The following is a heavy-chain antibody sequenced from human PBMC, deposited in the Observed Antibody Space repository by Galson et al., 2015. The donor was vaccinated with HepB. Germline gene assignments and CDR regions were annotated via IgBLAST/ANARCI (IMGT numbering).Heavy chain of an antibody. J-gene: IGHJ3*02. D-gene: IGHD5-12*01. CDR1: GYTFTSYG. Sequence: SVKVSCKASGYTFTSYGISWVRQAPGQGLEWMGWISAYNGNTNYAQKLQGRVTMTTDTSTSTAYMELRSLRSDDTAVYYCARVPLIVATILYAFDIWGQGTMVTVSS. CDR2: ISAYNGNT. CDR3: ARVPLIVATILYAFDI. V-gene: IGHV1-18*01.